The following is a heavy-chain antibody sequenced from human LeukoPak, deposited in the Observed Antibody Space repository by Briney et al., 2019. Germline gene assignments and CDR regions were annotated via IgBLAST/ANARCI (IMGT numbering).Heavy chain of an antibody. CDR2: IYHSGST. D-gene: IGHD5-12*01. Sequence: SETLSLTCTVSGYSISSGYYWGWIRQPPGQGLEWIGSIYHSGSTYYNPSLKSRVTIPVDTSKNQFSLNLSSVTAADTALYYCARDIGAYKGAFDIWGQGTMVTVSS. CDR3: ARDIGAYKGAFDI. J-gene: IGHJ3*02. V-gene: IGHV4-38-2*02. CDR1: GYSISSGYY.